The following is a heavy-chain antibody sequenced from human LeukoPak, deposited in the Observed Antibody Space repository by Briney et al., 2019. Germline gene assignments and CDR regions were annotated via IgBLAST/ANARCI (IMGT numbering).Heavy chain of an antibody. Sequence: GGSLRLSCVASGFTFSKFAVSWVRQAPGKGLEWVSSISASGGKTYDADSVKGRFTISRDNSKNTFYLDMNSLRADDTAVYYCAKGPYLWEQLDPVFDYWGQGTLVTVSS. CDR3: AKGPYLWEQLDPVFDY. CDR2: ISASGGKT. D-gene: IGHD6-13*01. V-gene: IGHV3-23*01. CDR1: GFTFSKFA. J-gene: IGHJ4*02.